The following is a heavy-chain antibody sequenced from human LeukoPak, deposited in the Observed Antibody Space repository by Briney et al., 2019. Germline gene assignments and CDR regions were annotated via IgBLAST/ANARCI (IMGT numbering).Heavy chain of an antibody. D-gene: IGHD3-22*01. J-gene: IGHJ4*02. V-gene: IGHV1-24*01. CDR1: GYTLTELS. CDR2: FDPEDGET. CDR3: ATVFYDSSGYWLDY. Sequence: ASVKVSCKVSGYTLTELSMHWVRQAPGKGLEWMGGFDPEDGETIYAQKFQGRVTMTEDTSTDTAYTELSSLRSEDTAVYYCATVFYDSSGYWLDYWGQGTLVTVSS.